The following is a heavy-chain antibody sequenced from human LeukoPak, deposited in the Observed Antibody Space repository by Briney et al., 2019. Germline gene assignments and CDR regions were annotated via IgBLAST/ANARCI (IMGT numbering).Heavy chain of an antibody. V-gene: IGHV1-46*01. CDR1: GYTFTSYY. Sequence: ASVKVSCKASGYTFTSYYMHWVRQAPGQGLEWMGIINPSGGSTSYALKFQGRVTMTRDTSTSTVYMELSSLRSEDTAVYYCAKNVQIAARLGAIDYWGQGTLVTVSS. CDR3: AKNVQIAARLGAIDY. D-gene: IGHD6-6*01. CDR2: INPSGGST. J-gene: IGHJ4*02.